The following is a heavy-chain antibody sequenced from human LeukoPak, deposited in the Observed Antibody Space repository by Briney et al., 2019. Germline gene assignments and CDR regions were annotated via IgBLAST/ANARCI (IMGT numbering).Heavy chain of an antibody. J-gene: IGHJ4*02. CDR1: GFTFSSYA. Sequence: GGSLRLSCAASGFTFSSYAMSWVRQAPGKGLEWVPAIGGSGSRRYHADSVKGRFTISRDNSRNTLYLQMNSLRAEDTAVYYCARAYADSGDYEAYWGQGTLVTVSS. CDR2: IGGSGSRR. CDR3: ARAYADSGDYEAY. D-gene: IGHD4-17*01. V-gene: IGHV3-23*01.